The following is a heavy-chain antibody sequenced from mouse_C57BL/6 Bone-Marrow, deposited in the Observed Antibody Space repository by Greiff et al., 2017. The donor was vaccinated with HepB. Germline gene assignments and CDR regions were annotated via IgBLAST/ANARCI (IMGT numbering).Heavy chain of an antibody. J-gene: IGHJ2*01. D-gene: IGHD2-12*01. V-gene: IGHV1-82*01. CDR2: IYPGDGDT. CDR1: GYAFSSSW. CDR3: ATYYSYFDY. Sequence: VQLQESGPELVKPGASVKISCKASGYAFSSSWMNWVKQRPGKGLEWIGRIYPGDGDTNYNGKFKGKATLTADKSSSTAYMQLSSLTSEDSAVYFCATYYSYFDYWGQGTTLTVSS.